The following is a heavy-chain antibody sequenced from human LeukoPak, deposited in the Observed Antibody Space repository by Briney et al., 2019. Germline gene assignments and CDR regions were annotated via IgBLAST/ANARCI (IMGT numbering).Heavy chain of an antibody. J-gene: IGHJ5*02. CDR1: GYTCTSYY. D-gene: IGHD1-26*01. Sequence: ASVKVSCKASGYTCTSYYMHWVRQAPGQGLEWMGIINPSGGSTSYAQKFQGRVTMTRDMSTSTVYMELSSLRSEDTAVYYCATARAVGADRWFDPWGQGTLVTVSS. V-gene: IGHV1-46*01. CDR3: ATARAVGADRWFDP. CDR2: INPSGGST.